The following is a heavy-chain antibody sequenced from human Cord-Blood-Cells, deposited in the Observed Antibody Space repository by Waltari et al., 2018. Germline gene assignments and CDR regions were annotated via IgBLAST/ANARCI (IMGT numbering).Heavy chain of an antibody. D-gene: IGHD2-2*01. CDR3: ARDVRYCSSTSCYGY. CDR1: GFTFSSYE. Sequence: EVQLVESGGGLVQPGGSLRLSCAASGFTFSSYEMNWVRQAPGKGLEWVSYISSSGSTIYYADSGKGRFTISRNNAKNSLYLQMNSLRAEDTAVYYCARDVRYCSSTSCYGYWGQGTLVTVSS. CDR2: ISSSGSTI. J-gene: IGHJ4*02. V-gene: IGHV3-48*03.